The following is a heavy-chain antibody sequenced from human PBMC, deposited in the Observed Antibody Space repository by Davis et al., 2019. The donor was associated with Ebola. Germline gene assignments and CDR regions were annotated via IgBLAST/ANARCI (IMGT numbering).Heavy chain of an antibody. CDR3: AKNRGHNYASDALDV. D-gene: IGHD5-12*01. J-gene: IGHJ3*01. CDR1: GFTFSTHR. Sequence: GGPLRPSCAAPGFTFSTHRLPWVRQPPGKGLELVALISYDGSYKYYVDSVEGRFTISRDNSKNTLYLQMNSLRSGDTAVYYCAKNRGHNYASDALDVWGQGTMVSVSS. V-gene: IGHV3-30*18. CDR2: ISYDGSYK.